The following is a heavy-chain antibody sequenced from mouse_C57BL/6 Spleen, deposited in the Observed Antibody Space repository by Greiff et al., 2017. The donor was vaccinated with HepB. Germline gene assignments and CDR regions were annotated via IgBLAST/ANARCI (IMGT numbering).Heavy chain of an antibody. J-gene: IGHJ1*03. CDR2: IHPNSGST. V-gene: IGHV1-64*01. CDR1: GYTFTSYW. Sequence: QVQLQQSGAELVKPGASVKLSCKASGYTFTSYWMHWVKQRPGQGLEWIGMIHPNSGSTNYNEKFKSKATLTVDKSSSTAYMQLSSLTSEDSAVYYCARDGYGDFDVWGTGTTVTVSS. CDR3: ARDGYGDFDV. D-gene: IGHD2-3*01.